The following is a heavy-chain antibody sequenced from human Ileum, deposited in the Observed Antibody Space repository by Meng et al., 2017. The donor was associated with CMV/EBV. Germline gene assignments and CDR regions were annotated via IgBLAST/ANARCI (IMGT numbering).Heavy chain of an antibody. D-gene: IGHD4-11*01. CDR2: ILPMFGTT. V-gene: IGHV1-69*13. Sequence: SVKVSCQVFGGTFRSFAISWVRQARGQGLEWMGAILPMFGTTKYAQKFQGRVTITADDSTSTAYMELSSLRSEDKAVYYCGGLLNNNYGEGYFDYWGQGTLVTVSS. CDR3: GGLLNNNYGEGYFDY. J-gene: IGHJ4*02. CDR1: GGTFRSFA.